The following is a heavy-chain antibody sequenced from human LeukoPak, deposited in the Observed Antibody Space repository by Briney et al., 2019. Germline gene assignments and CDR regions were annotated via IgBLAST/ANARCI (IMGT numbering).Heavy chain of an antibody. CDR1: GGTFSSYA. Sequence: ASVKVSCKASGGTFSSYAISWVRQAPGQGLEWMGGIIPIFGTANYAQKFQGRVTITADESTSTAYMELSSPRSEDTAVYYCARDNHYDILTGPLPLDYWGQGTLVTASS. CDR2: IIPIFGTA. CDR3: ARDNHYDILTGPLPLDY. D-gene: IGHD3-9*01. J-gene: IGHJ4*02. V-gene: IGHV1-69*13.